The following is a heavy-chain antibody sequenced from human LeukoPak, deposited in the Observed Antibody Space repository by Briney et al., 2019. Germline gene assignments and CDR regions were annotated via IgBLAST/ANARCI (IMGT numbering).Heavy chain of an antibody. J-gene: IGHJ5*02. D-gene: IGHD2-21*01. V-gene: IGHV3-15*01. CDR1: GFTFSNAW. CDR2: IKSKTDGGTT. CDR3: TTDPTLAYCGGDCLGH. Sequence: GGSLRLSCAASGFTFSNAWMSWVRQAPGKGLEWVGRIKSKTDGGTTDYAAPVKGRFTISRDDSKNTLYLQMNSLKTEDTAVYFCTTDPTLAYCGGDCLGHWGQGTLVTVSS.